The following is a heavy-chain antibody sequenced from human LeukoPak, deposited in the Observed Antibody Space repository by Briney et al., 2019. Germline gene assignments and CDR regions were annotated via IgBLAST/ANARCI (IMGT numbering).Heavy chain of an antibody. J-gene: IGHJ4*02. CDR1: GGSISSGSYY. CDR2: INTSGST. Sequence: SETLSLTCTVSGGSISSGSYYWSWIRQPAGKGLEWIGRINTSGSTNYNPSLKSRVTISLDTSKNQFSLKLSSVTAADTAVYYCARDVVGFDYWGQGTLVTVSS. V-gene: IGHV4-61*02. D-gene: IGHD2-21*01. CDR3: ARDVVGFDY.